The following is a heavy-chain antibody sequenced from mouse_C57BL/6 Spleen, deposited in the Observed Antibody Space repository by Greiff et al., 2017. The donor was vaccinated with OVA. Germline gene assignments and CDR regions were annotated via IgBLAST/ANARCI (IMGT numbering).Heavy chain of an antibody. J-gene: IGHJ4*01. V-gene: IGHV1-55*01. CDR1: GYTFTSYW. Sequence: QVQLKESGAELVKPGASVKMSCKASGYTFTSYWITWVKQRPGQGLEWIGDIYPGSGSTNYNEKFKSKVTLTVDTSSSTAYMQLSSLTSEDSAVYYCARWLLRPYYAMDYWGQGTSVTVSS. CDR3: ARWLLRPYYAMDY. D-gene: IGHD2-3*01. CDR2: IYPGSGST.